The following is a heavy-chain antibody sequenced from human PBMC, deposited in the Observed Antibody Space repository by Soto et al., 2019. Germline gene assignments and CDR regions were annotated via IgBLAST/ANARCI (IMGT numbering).Heavy chain of an antibody. CDR1: GFTFDDYA. CDR2: ISWNSGNI. J-gene: IGHJ4*02. CDR3: AKGTSAARTD. V-gene: IGHV3-9*01. D-gene: IGHD6-25*01. Sequence: SLRLSCAASGFTFDDYAMHWVRQPPGKGLEWVSGISWNSGNIGYADSVKCRFTVSRDNAKNSLYLQMNSLRVEDTAFYYCAKGTSAARTDWGPGTLVTVSS.